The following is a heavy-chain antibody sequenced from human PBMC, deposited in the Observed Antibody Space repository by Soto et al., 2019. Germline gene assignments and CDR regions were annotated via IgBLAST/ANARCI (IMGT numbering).Heavy chain of an antibody. CDR1: GFTVSSNY. CDR2: IYSGGST. Sequence: GGSLRLSCAASGFTVSSNYMSWARQAPGKGLEWVSVIYSGGSTYYADSVKGRFTISRDNSKNTLYLQMNSLRAEDTAVYYCARAFSANYYYYYGMDVWGQGTTVTVSS. CDR3: ARAFSANYYYYYGMDV. V-gene: IGHV3-66*01. J-gene: IGHJ6*02.